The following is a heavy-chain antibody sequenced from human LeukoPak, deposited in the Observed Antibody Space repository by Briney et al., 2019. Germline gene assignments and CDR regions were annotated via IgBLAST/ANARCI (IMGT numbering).Heavy chain of an antibody. Sequence: GGSLRLSCAASGFTLSSYAMGWVRQAPGKGLKWVSAISGSGGSTYFADSVKGRFTISRDNSKNTLSLQMNSLRVEDTAVYYCARVPRYCSGGSCFGGYFDYWGQGTLVTVSS. J-gene: IGHJ4*02. D-gene: IGHD2-15*01. V-gene: IGHV3-23*01. CDR1: GFTLSSYA. CDR3: ARVPRYCSGGSCFGGYFDY. CDR2: ISGSGGST.